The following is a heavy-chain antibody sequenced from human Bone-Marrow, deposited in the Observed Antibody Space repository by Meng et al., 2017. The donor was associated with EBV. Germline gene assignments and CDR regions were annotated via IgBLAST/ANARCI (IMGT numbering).Heavy chain of an antibody. V-gene: IGHV3-53*01. CDR3: AREGTVTPLDY. J-gene: IGHJ4*02. Sequence: EVQLVESGGGLIQPGGSLRLSCAASGFSVSENYMAWVRQAPEKGLEWVSVIYSGGTTYYADSVKGRFTISRDNSRNTLYLQMNSLRAEDTAVYYCAREGTVTPLDYWGQGTLVTVSS. CDR1: GFSVSENY. CDR2: IYSGGTT. D-gene: IGHD4-17*01.